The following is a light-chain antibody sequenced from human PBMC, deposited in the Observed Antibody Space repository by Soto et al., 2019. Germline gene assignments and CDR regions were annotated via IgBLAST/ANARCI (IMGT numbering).Light chain of an antibody. J-gene: IGKJ5*01. V-gene: IGKV3-11*01. CDR3: QQRSNWPAT. CDR2: DAS. CDR1: QSVSSY. Sequence: EIVFTHSPSALSLSPVERATLSCMASQSVSSYLAWYQQKPGQAPRLLIYDASNRATGIPARFSGSGSGTDFTLTISSLEPEDFAVYYCQQRSNWPATFGQGTRLEIK.